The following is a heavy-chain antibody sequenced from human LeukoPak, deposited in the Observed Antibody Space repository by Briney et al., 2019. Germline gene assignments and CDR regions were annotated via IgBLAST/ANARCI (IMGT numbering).Heavy chain of an antibody. CDR1: GFTFSSYS. Sequence: GGSLRLSCAASGFTFSSYSMNWVRQAPGKRLEWVSYISSSSSTVYYADSVKGRFTISRDNAKNSLYLQMNSLRAEETAVYYCARTPYLYYYDSSGEFDYWGQGTLVTVSS. J-gene: IGHJ4*02. CDR2: ISSSSSTV. V-gene: IGHV3-48*01. CDR3: ARTPYLYYYDSSGEFDY. D-gene: IGHD3-22*01.